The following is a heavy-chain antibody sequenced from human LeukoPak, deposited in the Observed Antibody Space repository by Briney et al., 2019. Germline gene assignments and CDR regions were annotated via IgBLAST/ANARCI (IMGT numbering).Heavy chain of an antibody. CDR1: GFTFSTYW. Sequence: PGGSLRLSCAASGFTFSTYWMTWVRQAPGKGLEWVANMKPDGSESWYVDSVKGRFTISRDNSKNLLYLQLTSLRAEDTALYYCARDRGRNSFDYWGQGTLVSVSS. CDR2: MKPDGSES. V-gene: IGHV3-7*01. D-gene: IGHD1-14*01. J-gene: IGHJ4*02. CDR3: ARDRGRNSFDY.